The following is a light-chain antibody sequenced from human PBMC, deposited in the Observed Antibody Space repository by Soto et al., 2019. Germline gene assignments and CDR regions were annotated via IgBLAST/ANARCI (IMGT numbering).Light chain of an antibody. J-gene: IGKJ4*01. CDR1: QSISTY. CDR3: QHGYSTPLT. V-gene: IGKV1-39*01. Sequence: DIQMYTTPSSLSASVGDRGTITCRASQSISTYLHWYQQKPGKAPNLLIYAASTLQSGVPSRFSGSGSGTDFTLTISSMQPEDFATYFCQHGYSTPLTLGGGPKVDIK. CDR2: AAS.